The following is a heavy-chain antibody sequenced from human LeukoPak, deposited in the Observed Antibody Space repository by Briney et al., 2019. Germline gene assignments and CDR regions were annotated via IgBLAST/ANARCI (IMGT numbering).Heavy chain of an antibody. Sequence: ASVKVSCKASGYTFTSYGISWVRQAPGQGLEWMGWISAYSGNTNYAQKLQGRVTMTTDTSTSTAYMELRSLRSDDTAVYYCARNKSYDFWSGYRAYYYYYMDVWGKGTTVTVSS. CDR2: ISAYSGNT. D-gene: IGHD3-3*01. J-gene: IGHJ6*03. CDR3: ARNKSYDFWSGYRAYYYYYMDV. V-gene: IGHV1-18*01. CDR1: GYTFTSYG.